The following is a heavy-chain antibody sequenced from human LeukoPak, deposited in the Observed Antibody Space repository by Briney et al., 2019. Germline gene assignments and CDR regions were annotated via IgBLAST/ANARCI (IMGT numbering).Heavy chain of an antibody. CDR2: ILYDGSKK. CDR1: GFTFSDFA. V-gene: IGHV3-30*04. Sequence: GGSLRLSCAVSGFTFSDFAMHWVRQAPGKGLEWVAVILYDGSKKFYADSVKGRFTISRDNSKNTLDLQMNSQRGDGTAMYFCARDRRMFEILTGYSPQYWGQGTLVTVAS. D-gene: IGHD3-9*01. J-gene: IGHJ4*02. CDR3: ARDRRMFEILTGYSPQY.